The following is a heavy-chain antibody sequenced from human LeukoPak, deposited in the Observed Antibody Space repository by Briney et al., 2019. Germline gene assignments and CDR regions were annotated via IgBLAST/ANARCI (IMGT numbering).Heavy chain of an antibody. CDR1: GGSISSYY. D-gene: IGHD4-17*01. J-gene: IGHJ5*02. Sequence: PSETLSLTCTVSGGSISSYYWSWIRQPPGKGLEWIGYIYYSGSTNYDPSLKSRVTISVDTSKNQFSLKLSSVTAADTAVYYCARLMTTVTIHYNWFDPWGQGTLVTVSS. CDR2: IYYSGST. CDR3: ARLMTTVTIHYNWFDP. V-gene: IGHV4-59*08.